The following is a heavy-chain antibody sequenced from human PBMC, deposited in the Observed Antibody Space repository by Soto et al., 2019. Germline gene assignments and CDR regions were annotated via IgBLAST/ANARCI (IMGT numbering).Heavy chain of an antibody. V-gene: IGHV4-39*02. Sequence: SETLSLTYIVSGSSFSDANYYWVWIRQPPGEGLEWIGSFYYDGRTYYNASLKSRVTISVDTSKNHFSLMLTSVTAADTAVYYCERRSHIVVAQTWGQGTLVTVSS. CDR2: FYYDGRT. D-gene: IGHD2-21*01. CDR1: GSSFSDANYY. CDR3: ERRSHIVVAQT. J-gene: IGHJ4*02.